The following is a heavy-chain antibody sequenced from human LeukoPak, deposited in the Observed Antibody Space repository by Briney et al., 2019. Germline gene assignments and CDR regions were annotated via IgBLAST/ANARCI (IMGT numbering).Heavy chain of an antibody. CDR1: GFTFSSYA. Sequence: GGSLRLSCAASGFTFSSYAMSWVRQAPGKGLEWVSAISGSGGSTYYADSVKGRFTISRDNSKNTLYLQMNSLRAEDTDVYYCAKGRYGDYAAFDYWGQGTLVTVSS. CDR2: ISGSGGST. D-gene: IGHD4-17*01. J-gene: IGHJ4*02. V-gene: IGHV3-23*01. CDR3: AKGRYGDYAAFDY.